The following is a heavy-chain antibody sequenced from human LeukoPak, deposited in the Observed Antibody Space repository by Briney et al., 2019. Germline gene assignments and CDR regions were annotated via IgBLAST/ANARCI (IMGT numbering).Heavy chain of an antibody. D-gene: IGHD6-13*01. CDR1: GGSISGYY. CDR3: ARRVAVVGSNWFDP. Sequence: SETLSLTCTVSGGSISGYYWSWSRQPPGKGLEWIGYIYSSGSPNYTPSLKSRVTISVDTSKNKFSLMLKSVTAADTAVYHCARRVAVVGSNWFDPWGQGTLVTVSS. V-gene: IGHV4-59*01. J-gene: IGHJ5*02. CDR2: IYSSGSP.